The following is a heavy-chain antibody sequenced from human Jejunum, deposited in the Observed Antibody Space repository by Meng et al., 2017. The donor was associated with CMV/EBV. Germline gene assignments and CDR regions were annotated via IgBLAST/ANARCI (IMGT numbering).Heavy chain of an antibody. V-gene: IGHV4-61*01. CDR1: GGSVSGGSYY. Sequence: SGGSVSGGSYYWTWIRQPPGKGLEWVGYIYYTGSTNYNPSLKSRVTISADTSKNQFSLYLSSVTAADTAVYYCARDASGSYYFDSWGQGTLVTVSS. J-gene: IGHJ4*02. CDR3: ARDASGSYYFDS. D-gene: IGHD3-10*01. CDR2: IYYTGST.